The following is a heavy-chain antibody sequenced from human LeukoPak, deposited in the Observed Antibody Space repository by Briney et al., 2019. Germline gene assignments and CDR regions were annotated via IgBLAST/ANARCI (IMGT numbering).Heavy chain of an antibody. Sequence: PSETLSLTCTVSGGSISSGGYYWSWIRQHPGKGLEWIGYIYYSGSTYYNPSLKSRVTISVDTSKNQFSLKLSSVTAADMAVYYCARVHDYYDSSGYVDYWGQGTLVTVSS. V-gene: IGHV4-31*03. CDR2: IYYSGST. D-gene: IGHD3-22*01. J-gene: IGHJ4*02. CDR1: GGSISSGGYY. CDR3: ARVHDYYDSSGYVDY.